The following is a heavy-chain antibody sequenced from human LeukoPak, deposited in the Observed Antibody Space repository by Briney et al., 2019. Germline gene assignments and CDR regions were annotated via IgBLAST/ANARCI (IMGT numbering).Heavy chain of an antibody. CDR3: AKDPSFRPGYFDY. CDR2: IRYDGSNK. Sequence: EGSLRLSCAASGFTFDDYAMHWVRQAPGKGLEWVAFIRYDGSNKYYADSVKGRFTISRDNSKNTLYLQMNSLRAEDTAVYYCAKDPSFRPGYFDYWGQGTLVTVSS. CDR1: GFTFDDYA. J-gene: IGHJ4*02. V-gene: IGHV3-30*02.